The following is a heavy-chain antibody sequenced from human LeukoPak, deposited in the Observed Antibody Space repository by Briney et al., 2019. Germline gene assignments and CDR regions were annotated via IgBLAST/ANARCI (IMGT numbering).Heavy chain of an antibody. CDR1: GFTFSNYV. CDR3: AKDEGIGAVAVDLFDY. V-gene: IGHV3-23*01. D-gene: IGHD6-19*01. J-gene: IGHJ4*02. CDR2: ISGSGGST. Sequence: GGSLRLSCAASGFTFSNYVMSWVRQAPGKGLEWVSAISGSGGSTYYADSVKGRFTISRDNSKNTLYLQMNSLRAEDTAVYYCAKDEGIGAVAVDLFDYWGQGTLVTVSS.